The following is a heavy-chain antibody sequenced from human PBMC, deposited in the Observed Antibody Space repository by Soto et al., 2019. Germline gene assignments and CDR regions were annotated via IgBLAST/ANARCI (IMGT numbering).Heavy chain of an antibody. V-gene: IGHV3-30-3*01. Sequence: GGSLRLSCAASGFTFSSYAMHWVRQAPGKGLEWVAVISYDGSNKYYADSVKGRFTISRDNSKNTLYLQMNSLRAEDTAVYYCARAGYCGGDCYSGAFDYWGRGTLVTVSS. D-gene: IGHD2-21*02. J-gene: IGHJ4*02. CDR3: ARAGYCGGDCYSGAFDY. CDR2: ISYDGSNK. CDR1: GFTFSSYA.